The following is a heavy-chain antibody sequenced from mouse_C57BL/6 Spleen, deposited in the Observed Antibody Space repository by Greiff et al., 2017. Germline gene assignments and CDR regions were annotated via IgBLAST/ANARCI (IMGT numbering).Heavy chain of an antibody. Sequence: QVHVKQPGAELVKPGASVKLSCKASGYTFTSYWMQWVKQRPGQGLEWIAEIDPGGGNTNYNEKFKGKATMTVEKSSSTAYMQLSSLTSEDSAVXNCARRGYHARDYWGQGTSVTVSA. CDR1: GYTFTSYW. CDR2: IDPGGGNT. J-gene: IGHJ4*01. CDR3: ARRGYHARDY. V-gene: IGHV1-50*01.